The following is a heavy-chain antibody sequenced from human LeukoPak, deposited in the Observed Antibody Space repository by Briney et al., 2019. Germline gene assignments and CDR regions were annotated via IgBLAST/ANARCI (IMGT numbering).Heavy chain of an antibody. CDR2: ICTSGST. CDR3: AREADYVWGSYRYTPDY. V-gene: IGHV4-61*02. CDR1: GGSISSGSYY. Sequence: PSETLSLTCTVSGGSISSGSYYWSWIRQPAGKGLEWIGRICTSGSTNYNPSLKSRVTISVDTSKNQFSLKLSSVTAADTAVYYCAREADYVWGSYRYTPDYWGQGTLVTVSS. D-gene: IGHD3-16*02. J-gene: IGHJ4*02.